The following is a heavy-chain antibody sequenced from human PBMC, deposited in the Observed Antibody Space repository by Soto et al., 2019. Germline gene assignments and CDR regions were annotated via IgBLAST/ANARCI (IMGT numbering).Heavy chain of an antibody. Sequence: GGSLRLSGAASGFTFGIYWISWVRQAPWQGLEWLGTVKRDAIEKKYVASVRGRFTVSRDNAKNSLYLQMHSLIAEGTAVCYGARDSGYGSASSVAHCLDAWGHGTLVTVSS. V-gene: IGHV3-7*01. CDR1: GFTFGIYW. D-gene: IGHD3-10*01. CDR2: VKRDAIEK. CDR3: ARDSGYGSASSVAHCLDA. J-gene: IGHJ5*01.